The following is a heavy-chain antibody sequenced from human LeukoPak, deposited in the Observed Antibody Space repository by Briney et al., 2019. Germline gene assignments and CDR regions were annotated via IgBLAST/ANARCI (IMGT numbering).Heavy chain of an antibody. Sequence: SETLSLICTVSGNSISSGDYYWSWIRQPAGKGLEWIGRVYTSGSTTYNPSLKSRVTISGDTSENQFSLRLSSVTAADTAVYYCARASYSYDISGWVPFDYWGQGTLVTVSS. V-gene: IGHV4-61*02. D-gene: IGHD3-22*01. CDR1: GNSISSGDYY. CDR3: ARASYSYDISGWVPFDY. J-gene: IGHJ4*02. CDR2: VYTSGST.